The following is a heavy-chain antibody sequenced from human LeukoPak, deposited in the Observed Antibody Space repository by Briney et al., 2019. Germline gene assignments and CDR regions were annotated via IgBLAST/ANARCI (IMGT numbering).Heavy chain of an antibody. CDR2: FDPEDGET. CDR3: ATGETPPSGVFDY. J-gene: IGHJ4*02. V-gene: IGHV1-24*01. CDR1: GYTLTELS. Sequence: ASVKVSCTVSGYTLTELSMHWVRPAPGKGLEWMGGFDPEDGETIYAQKFQGRVTMTEDTSTDTAYMELSSLRSEDTAVYYCATGETPPSGVFDYWGQGTLVTVSS.